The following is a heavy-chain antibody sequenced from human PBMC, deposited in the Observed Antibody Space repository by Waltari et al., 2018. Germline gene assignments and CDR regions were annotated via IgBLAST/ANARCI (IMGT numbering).Heavy chain of an antibody. CDR1: GGSFRGYS. CDR2: IYHSGTT. CDR3: VRGTAPRLYYFYMDV. V-gene: IGHV4-34*01. D-gene: IGHD5-18*01. Sequence: QVQVHQWGAGLLKPSETLSLTCGVSGGSFRGYSWTWIRPPPGKGLEWIGEIYHSGTTNYNPSLRSRVTISVDTSKNQFSLKLSSVTAADTAIYYCVRGTAPRLYYFYMDVWGKGTTVTVSS. J-gene: IGHJ6*03.